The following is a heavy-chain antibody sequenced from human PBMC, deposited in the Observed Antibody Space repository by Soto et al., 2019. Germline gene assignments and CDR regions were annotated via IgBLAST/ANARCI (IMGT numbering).Heavy chain of an antibody. Sequence: VHLQESGPDLVRPSETLSLTCSFFGGSISSDNWWSWVRPTPGKGLEWIGEIYHSGNTNYNPSLKSRVTVSVDKSKNPSSLKVASVTAADTALYYCARLSASSKLRGVVINWGQGTLVTVSS. J-gene: IGHJ4*02. D-gene: IGHD3-10*01. V-gene: IGHV4-4*02. CDR3: ARLSASSKLRGVVIN. CDR1: GGSISSDNW. CDR2: IYHSGNT.